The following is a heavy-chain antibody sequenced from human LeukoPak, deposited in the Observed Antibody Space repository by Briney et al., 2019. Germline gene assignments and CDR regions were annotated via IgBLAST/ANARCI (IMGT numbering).Heavy chain of an antibody. Sequence: QAGGSLRLSCAVSGFTFSSYSMNWVRQAPGKGLEWLAYISGSGSDIYYADSVKGRFTISRDNAKNSLYLQMNSLRPDDTALYYCSTDPRLLIYWGHGTLVTVSS. CDR2: ISGSGSDI. J-gene: IGHJ4*01. CDR3: STDPRLLIY. D-gene: IGHD2-8*01. CDR1: GFTFSSYS. V-gene: IGHV3-48*04.